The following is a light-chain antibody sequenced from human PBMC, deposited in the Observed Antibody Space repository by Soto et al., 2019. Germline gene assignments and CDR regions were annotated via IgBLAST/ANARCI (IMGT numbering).Light chain of an antibody. Sequence: QSAMTQPPSVSAAPGQKVTISCSGSSSNIGGNSVSWYQQLPGNAPKLLIYDDNNRPSGIPDRFSGSKSGTSATLGITGFQTGDEADYYCGSWDSSLSADVFGTGTKVTVL. CDR2: DDN. CDR3: GSWDSSLSADV. J-gene: IGLJ1*01. CDR1: SSNIGGNS. V-gene: IGLV1-51*01.